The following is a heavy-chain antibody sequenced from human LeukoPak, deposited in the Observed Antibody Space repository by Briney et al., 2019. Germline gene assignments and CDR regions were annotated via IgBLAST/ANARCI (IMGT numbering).Heavy chain of an antibody. CDR1: GGSFSGYY. J-gene: IGHJ5*02. CDR3: ARSHSVRVGTMVRGVTSPSRGWFDP. Sequence: SETLSLTCAVYGGSFSGYYWSWIRQPSGKGLEWIGEINHSGSTNYNPSLKSRVTISVDTSKNQFSLKLSSVTAADTAVYYCARSHSVRVGTMVRGVTSPSRGWFDPWGQGTLVTVSS. D-gene: IGHD3-10*01. V-gene: IGHV4-34*01. CDR2: INHSGST.